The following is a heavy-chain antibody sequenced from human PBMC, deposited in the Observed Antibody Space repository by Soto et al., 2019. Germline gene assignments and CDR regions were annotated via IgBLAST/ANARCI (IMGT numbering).Heavy chain of an antibody. CDR3: ASDLLYSTRSTVRFDI. V-gene: IGHV1-18*01. J-gene: IGHJ3*02. CDR1: GYTFTNYG. D-gene: IGHD6-13*01. Sequence: VQLVQSGVEVKKPGASVKVSCKASGYTFTNYGISWVRQAPGQGLEWMGWINTYNANTNYAHKVQGRVTLTTETSTSTAYMELRSLRPDDTAVYHCASDLLYSTRSTVRFDIWDQGTMLTVSS. CDR2: INTYNANT.